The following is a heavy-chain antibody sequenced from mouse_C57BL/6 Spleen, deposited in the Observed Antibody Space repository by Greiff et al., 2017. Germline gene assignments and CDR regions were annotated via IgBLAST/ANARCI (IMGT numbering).Heavy chain of an antibody. CDR1: GYTFTSYW. CDR3: ARGAVTTTDYYAMDY. V-gene: IGHV1-69*01. CDR2: IDPSDSYT. Sequence: QVQLQQPGAELVMPGASVKLSCKASGYTFTSYWMHWVKQRPGQGLEWIGEIDPSDSYTNYNQKFKGKSTLTVDKSSSTAYMQLSSLTSEDSAVYYCARGAVTTTDYYAMDYWGQGTSVTVSS. D-gene: IGHD2-2*01. J-gene: IGHJ4*01.